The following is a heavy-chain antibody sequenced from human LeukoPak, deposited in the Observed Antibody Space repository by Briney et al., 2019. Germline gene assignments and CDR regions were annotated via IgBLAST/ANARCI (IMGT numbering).Heavy chain of an antibody. CDR3: AKNGYDSSGYYFDY. J-gene: IGHJ4*02. CDR2: ISYDGSNK. D-gene: IGHD3-22*01. Sequence: GSLRLSCAASGFTFSSYGMHWVRQAPGKGLEWVAVISYDGSNKYYADSVKGRFTISRDNSKNTLYLQMNSLRAEDTAVYYCAKNGYDSSGYYFDYWGQGTLVTVSS. CDR1: GFTFSSYG. V-gene: IGHV3-30*18.